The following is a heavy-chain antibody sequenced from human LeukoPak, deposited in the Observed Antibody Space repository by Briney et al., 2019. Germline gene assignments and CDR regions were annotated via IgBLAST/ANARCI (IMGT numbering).Heavy chain of an antibody. CDR2: IYPGDSDT. CDR3: ARHIHCSSTSCYMGFDP. J-gene: IGHJ5*02. CDR1: GSRFTSYW. V-gene: IGHV5-51*01. Sequence: GESLKISCKGSGSRFTSYWIGWVRPLPGKGLEWMGIIYPGDSDTRYSPSFQGQVTISADKSISTAYLQWSSLKASDTAMYYCARHIHCSSTSCYMGFDPWGQGTLVTVSS. D-gene: IGHD2-2*02.